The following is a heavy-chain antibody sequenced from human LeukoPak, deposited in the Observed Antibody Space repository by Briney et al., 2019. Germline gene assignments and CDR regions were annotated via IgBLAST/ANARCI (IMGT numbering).Heavy chain of an antibody. CDR1: GFTFNSYW. Sequence: GGSLRLSCAASGFTFNSYWMSWVRQAPGKGLEWVADIDPDGSEKQYGDSVKGRFTTSRDNAKNSLYLQMNSLRAEDTAIYYCARIYYFGDNNWRYFDNWGQGTLVTVSS. CDR3: ARIYYFGDNNWRYFDN. V-gene: IGHV3-7*01. J-gene: IGHJ4*02. CDR2: IDPDGSEK. D-gene: IGHD3-10*01.